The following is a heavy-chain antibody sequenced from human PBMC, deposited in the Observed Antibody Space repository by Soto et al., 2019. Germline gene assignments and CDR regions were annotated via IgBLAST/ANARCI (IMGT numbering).Heavy chain of an antibody. J-gene: IGHJ6*02. V-gene: IGHV1-46*01. D-gene: IGHD3-9*01. CDR2: INPSGGST. CDR3: ARDAFEWSLYEDYYYGMDL. CDR1: GYTFTSYY. Sequence: GASVKVSCKASGYTFTSYYMHWVRQAPGQGLEWMGIINPSGGSTSYAQKFQGRVTMTRDTSTSTAYMELSSLRSEDTAVYYCARDAFEWSLYEDYYYGMDLWGQGTTVPVSS.